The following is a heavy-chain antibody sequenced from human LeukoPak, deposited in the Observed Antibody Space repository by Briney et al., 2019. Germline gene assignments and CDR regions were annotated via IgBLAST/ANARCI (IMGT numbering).Heavy chain of an antibody. V-gene: IGHV3-48*01. CDR1: GLTVSSNY. CDR2: ISSSSSTI. Sequence: GGSLRLSCAASGLTVSSNYMTWVRQAPGKGLEWVSYISSSSSTIYYADSVKGRFTISRDNAKNSLYLQMNSLRAEDTAVYYCARVLHKRNYDSTTYYGYWGQGTLVTVSS. J-gene: IGHJ4*02. D-gene: IGHD3-22*01. CDR3: ARVLHKRNYDSTTYYGY.